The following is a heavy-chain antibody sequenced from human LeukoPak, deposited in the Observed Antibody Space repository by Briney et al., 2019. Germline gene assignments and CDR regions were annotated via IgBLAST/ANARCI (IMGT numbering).Heavy chain of an antibody. Sequence: GGSLRLSCAASGFTFSTYAMTWIRQAPGKGLEWVSGISGGGASTYYADSVKGRFTISRDNSKNTLYLQMNSLRAEDTAVYYCAKDRIWFESWGQGTLVTVSS. V-gene: IGHV3-23*01. CDR1: GFTFSTYA. J-gene: IGHJ5*01. CDR2: ISGGGAST. CDR3: AKDRIWFES.